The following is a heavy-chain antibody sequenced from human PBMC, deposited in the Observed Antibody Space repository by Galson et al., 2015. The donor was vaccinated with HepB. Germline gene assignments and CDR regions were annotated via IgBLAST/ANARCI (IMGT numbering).Heavy chain of an antibody. CDR2: IIPILGIA. V-gene: IGHV1-69*02. Sequence: SVKVSCKASGGTFSSYTISWVRQAPGQGLEWMGRIIPILGIANYAQRFQGRVTITADKSTSTAYMELSSLRSEDTAVYYCARVPPLDLDYMDVWGKGTTVTVSS. D-gene: IGHD2-2*03. CDR3: ARVPPLDLDYMDV. CDR1: GGTFSSYT. J-gene: IGHJ6*03.